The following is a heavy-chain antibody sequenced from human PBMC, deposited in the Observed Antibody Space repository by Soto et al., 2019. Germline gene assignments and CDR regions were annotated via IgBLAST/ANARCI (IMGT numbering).Heavy chain of an antibody. Sequence: TLSLTCTVSGGSISSYYWSWIRQPPGKALEWLARIDWDDDKYYSTSLKTRLTISKDTSKNQVVLTMTNMDPVDTATYYCARTPQVLRFLEWLPPPRYYYYGMDVWGQGTTVTVSS. CDR2: IDWDDDK. D-gene: IGHD3-3*01. J-gene: IGHJ6*02. CDR1: GGSISSYYW. CDR3: ARTPQVLRFLEWLPPPRYYYYGMDV. V-gene: IGHV2-70*11.